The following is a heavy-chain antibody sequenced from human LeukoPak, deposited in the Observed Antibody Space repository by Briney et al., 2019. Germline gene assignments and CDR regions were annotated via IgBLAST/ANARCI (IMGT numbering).Heavy chain of an antibody. CDR2: INHSGST. V-gene: IGHV4-34*01. Sequence: PSETLSLTCAVYGGSFSGYYWSWIRQPPGKGLEWIGEINHSGSTNYNPSLKSRVTISVDTSKNQFSLKLSSVTAADTAVYYCARAAGDSSSWYVGWVDYWGQGTLVTVSS. J-gene: IGHJ4*02. D-gene: IGHD6-13*01. CDR1: GGSFSGYY. CDR3: ARAAGDSSSWYVGWVDY.